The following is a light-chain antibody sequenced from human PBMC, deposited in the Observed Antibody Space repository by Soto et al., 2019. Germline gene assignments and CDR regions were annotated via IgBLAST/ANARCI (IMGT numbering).Light chain of an antibody. J-gene: IGLJ1*01. CDR2: EVS. CDR3: SAYTSSFTDV. CDR1: SSDVGGYIY. Sequence: QSALTQPASVSGSPGQSITISCTGTSSDVGGYIYVSWYQQHPGKAPKLMIYEVSNRPSGVSNRFSGSKSGNTASLTISGLHAEDEADDYISAYTSSFTDVFGTGSKLAVL. V-gene: IGLV2-14*01.